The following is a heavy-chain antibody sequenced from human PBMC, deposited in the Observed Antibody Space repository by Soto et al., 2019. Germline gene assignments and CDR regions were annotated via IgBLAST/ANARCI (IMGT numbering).Heavy chain of an antibody. CDR3: ARGPLYGSGSYYYYMDV. J-gene: IGHJ6*03. V-gene: IGHV1-2*04. CDR1: GYTFTGYY. CDR2: ISPNSGGT. Sequence: PSVKVSCKASGYTFTGYYMHWVRQAPGQGLEWMGWISPNSGGTNYAQKFQGWVTMTRDTSISTAYMELSRLRSDDTAVYYCARGPLYGSGSYYYYMDVWGKGTTVTVSS. D-gene: IGHD3-10*01.